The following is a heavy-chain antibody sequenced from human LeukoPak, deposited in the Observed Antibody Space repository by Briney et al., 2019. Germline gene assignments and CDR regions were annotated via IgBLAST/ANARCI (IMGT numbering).Heavy chain of an antibody. V-gene: IGHV3-7*01. CDR1: GFTFSNCW. Sequence: GGSLRLSCAASGFTFSNCWMSWVRQAPGKGLEWVANINPDGSAKYYVDSVKGRFTISRDNAENSLYLQMNSLRPGDTAVYYCARHFSTYSYGLDVWGQGTTVTVSS. J-gene: IGHJ6*02. CDR3: ARHFSTYSYGLDV. CDR2: INPDGSAK. D-gene: IGHD3-3*02.